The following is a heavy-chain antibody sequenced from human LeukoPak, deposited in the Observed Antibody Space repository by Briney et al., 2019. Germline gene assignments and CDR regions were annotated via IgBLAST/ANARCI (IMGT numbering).Heavy chain of an antibody. CDR1: GGSIRSYY. CDR3: ARRQGGYSYGLRGYYYMDV. J-gene: IGHJ6*03. Sequence: PSETLSLTCTVSGGSIRSYYWSWIRQPPGKGLEWVGYIYDSGSTSYNPSLKSRVTISVDTSKNQFSLKLSSVTAADTAVYYCARRQGGYSYGLRGYYYMDVWGKGTTVTISS. V-gene: IGHV4-59*12. CDR2: IYDSGST. D-gene: IGHD5-18*01.